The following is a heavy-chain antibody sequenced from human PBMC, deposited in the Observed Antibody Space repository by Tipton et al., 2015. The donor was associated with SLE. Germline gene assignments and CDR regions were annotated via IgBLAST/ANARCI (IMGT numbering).Heavy chain of an antibody. Sequence: LRLSCTVSGGSISSHYWSWIRQPPGKGLEWIGYIYTSGSTNYNPSLKSRVTISVDTSKNQFSLKLSSVTAADTAVYYCARGGSVRGFSLYYFDYWGQGTLVTVSS. V-gene: IGHV4-4*08. CDR1: GGSISSHY. D-gene: IGHD3-16*01. J-gene: IGHJ4*02. CDR3: ARGGSVRGFSLYYFDY. CDR2: IYTSGST.